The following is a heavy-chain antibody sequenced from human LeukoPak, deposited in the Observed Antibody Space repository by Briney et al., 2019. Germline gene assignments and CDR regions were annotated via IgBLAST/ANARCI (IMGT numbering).Heavy chain of an antibody. CDR2: IRGDGGTA. CDR3: ARDSEGDGYNFDT. CDR1: GFTFSSYW. D-gene: IGHD5-24*01. J-gene: IGHJ5*02. Sequence: GGSLRLSCAASGFTFSSYWMHWVRQTPGKGVVWVSRIRGDGGTASYADSVKGRFTISRDNAKNTLYLQMNSLRADDTAVYYCARDSEGDGYNFDTWGRGTLVTVSS. V-gene: IGHV3-74*01.